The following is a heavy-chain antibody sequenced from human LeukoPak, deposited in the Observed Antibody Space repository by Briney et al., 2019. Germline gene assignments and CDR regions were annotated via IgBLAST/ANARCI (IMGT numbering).Heavy chain of an antibody. CDR2: VYYRGTS. V-gene: IGHV4-39*07. Sequence: GSLRLSCAASGFTFSSYSMNWVRQPPGKGLEWIGSVYYRGTSYHNPSLKGRVTMSVDTTKNQFSLRLTSVTAADTAVYYCARDSLSIVALFDCWGQGTLVSVSS. CDR3: ARDSLSIVALFDC. CDR1: GFTFSSYS. J-gene: IGHJ4*02. D-gene: IGHD2-21*01.